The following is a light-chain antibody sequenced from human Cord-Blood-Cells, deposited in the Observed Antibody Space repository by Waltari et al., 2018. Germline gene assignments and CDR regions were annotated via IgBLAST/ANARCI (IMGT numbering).Light chain of an antibody. CDR1: SSHVGGYNY. Sequence: QSALTQPASVSGSPGQSITISCTVTSSHVGGYNYVSWYQQHPGKAPKLMIYDVSKRPSGVSNRFSGSKSGNTASLTISGLQAEDEADYYCSSYTSSNTWVFGGGTKLTVL. V-gene: IGLV2-14*01. CDR2: DVS. J-gene: IGLJ3*02. CDR3: SSYTSSNTWV.